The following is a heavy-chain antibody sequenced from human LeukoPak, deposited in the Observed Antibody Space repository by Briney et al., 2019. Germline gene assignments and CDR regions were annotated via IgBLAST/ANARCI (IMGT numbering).Heavy chain of an antibody. V-gene: IGHV4-34*01. Sequence: LETLSLTCAVYGGSFSGYFWSWIRQPPGKGPEYIGEINHTGNTGYNPSLKSRITISVDTSKNQFSLNLYSVTAADTAVYYCARKTVTTGVDYWGQGTLVTVSA. CDR3: ARKTVTTGVDY. D-gene: IGHD4-17*01. CDR1: GGSFSGYF. CDR2: INHTGNT. J-gene: IGHJ4*02.